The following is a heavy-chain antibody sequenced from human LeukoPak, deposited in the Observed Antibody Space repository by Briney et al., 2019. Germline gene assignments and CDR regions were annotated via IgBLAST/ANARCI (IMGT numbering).Heavy chain of an antibody. CDR1: GGSFSGYY. V-gene: IGHV4-59*01. CDR2: IYYSGST. CDR3: ARGIQLWLRELYYFDY. Sequence: SETLSLTCAVYGGSFSGYYWSWIRQPPGKGLEWIGYIYYSGSTNYNPSLKSRVTISVDTSKNQFSLKLSSVTAADTAVYYCARGIQLWLRELYYFDYWGQGTLVTVSS. J-gene: IGHJ4*02. D-gene: IGHD5-18*01.